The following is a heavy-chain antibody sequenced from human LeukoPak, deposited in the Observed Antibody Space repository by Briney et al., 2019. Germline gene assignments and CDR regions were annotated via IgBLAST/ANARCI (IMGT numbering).Heavy chain of an antibody. CDR1: GGSFSGYY. V-gene: IGHV4-34*01. D-gene: IGHD3-10*01. CDR2: INHSGST. Sequence: KPSETLSLTCAVYGGSFSGYYWSWIRQPPGKGLDWIGEINHSGSTNYNPSLKSRVTISVDTSKNQFSLKLSSVTAADTAVYYCARGGILSYIRSVDYWGQGTLVTVSS. CDR3: ARGGILSYIRSVDY. J-gene: IGHJ4*02.